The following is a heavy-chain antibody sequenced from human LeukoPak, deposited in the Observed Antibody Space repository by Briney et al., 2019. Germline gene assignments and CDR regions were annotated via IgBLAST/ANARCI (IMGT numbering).Heavy chain of an antibody. CDR3: ARDLRPTTVTTGGDY. CDR1: GYTFTSYY. J-gene: IGHJ4*02. V-gene: IGHV1-46*01. D-gene: IGHD4-17*01. Sequence: ASVKVSCKASGYTFTSYYTHWVRQAPGQGLEWMGIINPSGGSTSYAQKFQGRVTVTRDTSTSTVYMELSSLRSEDTAVYYCARDLRPTTVTTGGDYWGQGTLVTVSS. CDR2: INPSGGST.